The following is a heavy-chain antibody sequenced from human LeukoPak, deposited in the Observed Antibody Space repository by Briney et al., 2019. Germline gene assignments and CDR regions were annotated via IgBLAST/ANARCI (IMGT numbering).Heavy chain of an antibody. CDR1: GFTFSSYG. CDR3: ARDKGDLPSYYYYYGMDV. D-gene: IGHD1-26*01. CDR2: IWYDGSNK. V-gene: IGHV3-33*01. J-gene: IGHJ6*04. Sequence: PGRSLRLSCAASGFTFSSYGMHWVRQAPGKGLEWVAVIWYDGSNKYYADSVKGRFTTSRDNSKNTLYLQMNSLRAEDTAVYYCARDKGDLPSYYYYYGMDVWGKGTTVTVSS.